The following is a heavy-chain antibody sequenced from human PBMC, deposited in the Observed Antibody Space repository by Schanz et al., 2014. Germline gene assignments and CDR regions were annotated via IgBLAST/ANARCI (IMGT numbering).Heavy chain of an antibody. CDR2: IKQDESER. J-gene: IGHJ4*02. V-gene: IGHV3-7*01. CDR3: ARDKGGYYPFDY. D-gene: IGHD3-3*01. CDR1: GFTFSSYW. Sequence: VQLVESGGGVVQPGRSLRLSCAASGFTFSSYWMHWVRQAPGKGLVWVANIKQDESERSYVDSVKGRFTISRDNAKNSLYLQMNSLRAEDTAVYYCARDKGGYYPFDYWGQGTLVTVS.